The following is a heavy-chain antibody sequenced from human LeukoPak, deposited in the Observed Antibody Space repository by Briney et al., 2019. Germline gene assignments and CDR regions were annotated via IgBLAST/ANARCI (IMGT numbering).Heavy chain of an antibody. J-gene: IGHJ4*02. Sequence: PSETLSLTCAVYGGSFSGYYWSWIRQPAGKGLEWIGRIYTSGSTNYNPSLKSRVTMSVDTSKNQFSLKLSSVTAADTAVYYCARDRGYLFDYWGQGTLVTVSS. CDR3: ARDRGYLFDY. CDR2: IYTSGST. D-gene: IGHD5-12*01. CDR1: GGSFSGYY. V-gene: IGHV4-4*07.